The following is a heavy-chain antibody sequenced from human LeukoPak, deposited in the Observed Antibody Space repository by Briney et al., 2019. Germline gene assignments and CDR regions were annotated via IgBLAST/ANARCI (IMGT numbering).Heavy chain of an antibody. CDR1: GYTFTSYD. J-gene: IGHJ5*02. V-gene: IGHV1-8*03. CDR2: MNPNSGNT. Sequence: ASVKVSCKASGYTFTSYDINWERQATGQGLEWMGWMNPNSGNTGYAQKFQGRVTITRNTSISTAYMELSSLRSEDTAVYYCARGRVTPGWFDPWGQGTLVTVSS. CDR3: ARGRVTPGWFDP. D-gene: IGHD2-21*02.